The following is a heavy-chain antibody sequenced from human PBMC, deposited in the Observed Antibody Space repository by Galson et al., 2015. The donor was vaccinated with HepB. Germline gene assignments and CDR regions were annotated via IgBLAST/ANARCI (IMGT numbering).Heavy chain of an antibody. D-gene: IGHD6-19*01. J-gene: IGHJ4*02. CDR1: GYTFTGYY. CDR3: ARDTGETVAVGY. Sequence: SVKVSCKASGYTFTGYYMHWVRQAPGQGLEWMGWINPNSGGTNYAQKFQGRVTMTRDTSISTAYMELSRLRSDDTAVYYCARDTGETVAVGYWGQGTLVTVSS. V-gene: IGHV1-2*02. CDR2: INPNSGGT.